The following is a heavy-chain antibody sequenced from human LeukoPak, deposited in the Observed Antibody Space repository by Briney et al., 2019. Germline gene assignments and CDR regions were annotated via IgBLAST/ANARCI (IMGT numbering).Heavy chain of an antibody. CDR2: IYPGDSDT. Sequence: GESLKISCQGSGYSFTTYWIAWVRPMPGKGLEWMGIIYPGDSDTIYSASFQGQVTISSDRSISIAYLQWSTLKASDTAMYYCARLRDGDFDYWGQGSLVTVVS. CDR3: ARLRDGDFDY. J-gene: IGHJ4*02. CDR1: GYSFTTYW. D-gene: IGHD4-17*01. V-gene: IGHV5-51*01.